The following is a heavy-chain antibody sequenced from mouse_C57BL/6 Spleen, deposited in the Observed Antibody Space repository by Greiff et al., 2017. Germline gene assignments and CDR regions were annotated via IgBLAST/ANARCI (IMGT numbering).Heavy chain of an antibody. CDR1: GFTFSDYG. CDR2: ISSGSSTI. V-gene: IGHV5-17*01. D-gene: IGHD3-2*02. Sequence: DVKLVESGGGLVKPGGSLKLSCAASGFTFSDYGMHWVRQAPEKGLEWVAYISSGSSTIYYADTVKGRFTVSRDNAKNTLFLQMTSLRSEDTAMYYCARQLRLRGYAMDYWGQGTSVTVSS. J-gene: IGHJ4*01. CDR3: ARQLRLRGYAMDY.